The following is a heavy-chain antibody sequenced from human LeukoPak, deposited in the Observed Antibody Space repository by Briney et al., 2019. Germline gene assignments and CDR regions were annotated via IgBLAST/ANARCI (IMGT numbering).Heavy chain of an antibody. CDR1: GFTFSSYG. V-gene: IGHV3-30*03. J-gene: IGHJ4*02. CDR3: ARARYGYPIGYFDY. CDR2: ISYDGSNK. D-gene: IGHD5-24*01. Sequence: PGGSLRLSCAASGFTFSSYGMHWVRQAPGKGLEWVAVISYDGSNKYYADSVKGRFTISRDNSKNTLYLQMNSLRAEDTAVYYCARARYGYPIGYFDYWGQGTLVTVSS.